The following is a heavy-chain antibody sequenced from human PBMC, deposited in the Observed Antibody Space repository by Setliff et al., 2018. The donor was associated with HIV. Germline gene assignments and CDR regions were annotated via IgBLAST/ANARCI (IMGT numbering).Heavy chain of an antibody. J-gene: IGHJ6*03. CDR2: VDPKNGDT. Sequence: GASVKVSCKASGYTFTDYYMHWVQQAPAKGLEWMGRVDPKNGDTIYAEKLRGRVTITADTSTDTAYMELGSLRSEDTAIYYCARDGGPGSGWGDYSYYFSMDVWGKGTTVTVSS. CDR3: ARDGGPGSGWGDYSYYFSMDV. CDR1: GYTFTDYY. D-gene: IGHD6-19*01. V-gene: IGHV1-69-2*01.